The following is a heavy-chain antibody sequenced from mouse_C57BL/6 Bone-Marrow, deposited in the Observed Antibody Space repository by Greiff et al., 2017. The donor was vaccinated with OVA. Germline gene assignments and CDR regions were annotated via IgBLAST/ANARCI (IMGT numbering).Heavy chain of an antibody. CDR1: GYSITSGYY. Sequence: DVKLQESGPGLVKPSQSLSLTCSVTGYSITSGYYWNWIRQFPGNKLEWMGYISYDGSNNYNPSLKNRIPITRDTSKNQFFLKLNSVTTEDTATYYCARDTDYGSSYERGFAYWGQGTLVTVSA. J-gene: IGHJ3*01. CDR2: ISYDGSN. D-gene: IGHD1-1*01. CDR3: ARDTDYGSSYERGFAY. V-gene: IGHV3-6*01.